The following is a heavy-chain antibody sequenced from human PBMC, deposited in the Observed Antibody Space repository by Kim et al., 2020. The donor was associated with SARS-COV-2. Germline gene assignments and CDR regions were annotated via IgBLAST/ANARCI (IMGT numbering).Heavy chain of an antibody. CDR3: ARFLLLLAYIVVVPAAMFGPGNWFDP. V-gene: IGHV1-18*01. D-gene: IGHD2-2*01. CDR1: GYTFTSYG. CDR2: ISAYNGNT. Sequence: ASVKVSCKASGYTFTSYGISWVRQAPGQGLEWMGWISAYNGNTNYAQKLQGRVTMTTDTSTSTAYMELRSLRSDDTAVYYCARFLLLLAYIVVVPAAMFGPGNWFDPWGQGTLVTVSS. J-gene: IGHJ5*02.